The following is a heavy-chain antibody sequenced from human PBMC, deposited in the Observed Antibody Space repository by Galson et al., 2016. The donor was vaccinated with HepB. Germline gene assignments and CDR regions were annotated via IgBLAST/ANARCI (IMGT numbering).Heavy chain of an antibody. CDR2: ISETGSIT. CDR3: AFKAGDCSSGRCYSPFDY. Sequence: SLRLSCAASGFTFSTYAMNWVRQAPGKGPEWVSSISETGSITSYADSVRGRFTISRDNSRNTLYLQMNGLRADDTAVYYCAFKAGDCSSGRCYSPFDYWGQGTLVTVSS. D-gene: IGHD2-15*01. CDR1: GFTFSTYA. V-gene: IGHV3-23*01. J-gene: IGHJ4*02.